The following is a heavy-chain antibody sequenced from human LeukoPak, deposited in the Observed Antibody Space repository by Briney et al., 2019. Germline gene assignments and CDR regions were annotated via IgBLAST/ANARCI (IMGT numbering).Heavy chain of an antibody. D-gene: IGHD3-10*01. CDR3: ARGDMVRGVITPAWFDP. V-gene: IGHV4-30-4*01. J-gene: IGHJ5*02. CDR1: GGSISSGDYY. Sequence: PSQTLSLTCTVSGGSISSGDYYWSWIRQPPGKGLEWIRNIYYSGSTYYNPSLKSLVTISVDTSKNQFSLKLSSVTAADTAVYYCARGDMVRGVITPAWFDPWGQGTLVTVSS. CDR2: IYYSGST.